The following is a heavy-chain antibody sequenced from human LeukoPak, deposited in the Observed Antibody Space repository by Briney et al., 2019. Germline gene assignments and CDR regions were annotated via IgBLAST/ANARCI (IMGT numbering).Heavy chain of an antibody. Sequence: PGRSLRLSCAASGFTFDDYAMHWVRQAPGKGLEWVSGISWNSGSIGYADSVKGRFTISRDNAKNSLYLQMNSLRAEDTAVYYCARDPQTPEGVLDYWGQGTLVTVSS. J-gene: IGHJ4*02. CDR1: GFTFDDYA. CDR3: ARDPQTPEGVLDY. CDR2: ISWNSGSI. V-gene: IGHV3-9*01. D-gene: IGHD3-10*01.